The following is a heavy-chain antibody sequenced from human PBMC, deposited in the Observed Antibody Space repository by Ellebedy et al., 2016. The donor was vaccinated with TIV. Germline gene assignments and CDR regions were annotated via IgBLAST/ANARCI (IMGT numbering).Heavy chain of an antibody. D-gene: IGHD6-6*01. CDR1: GFTLSSYV. Sequence: GESLKISCAASGFTLSSYVMSWVRQAPGKRLERVAAISSDGADIYYADSVKGRFTISRDSSKNTLYLQMNSLRAEDTSVYYCARVYSSYSFDYWGQGTLVTVSS. V-gene: IGHV3-23*01. CDR2: ISSDGADI. J-gene: IGHJ4*02. CDR3: ARVYSSYSFDY.